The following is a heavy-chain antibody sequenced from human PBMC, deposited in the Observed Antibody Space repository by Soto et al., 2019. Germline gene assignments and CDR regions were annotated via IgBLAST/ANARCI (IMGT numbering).Heavy chain of an antibody. J-gene: IGHJ4*02. CDR3: AHSASCSSVFDY. D-gene: IGHD6-6*01. CDR2: IYWNDDK. CDR1: GFSLSTSGVG. Sequence: QITLKESGPTLVKPTQTLTLTCTFSGFSLSTSGVGVGWIRQPPGKALEWLALIYWNDDKRYSPSLKRRLTIIKDASKNQVVLTLTNMDPVDTATYYCAHSASCSSVFDYWGQGTLVTVSS. V-gene: IGHV2-5*01.